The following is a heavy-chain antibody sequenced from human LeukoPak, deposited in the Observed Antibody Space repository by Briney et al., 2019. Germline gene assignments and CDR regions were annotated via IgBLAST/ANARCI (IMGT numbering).Heavy chain of an antibody. Sequence: PSETLSLTCAVYGGSFSGYYWSWIRQPPGKGLEWIGEINHSGSTNYNPSLKSRVTISVDTSKNQFSPKLSSVTAADTAVYYCARRLGYCSNWGQGTLVTVSS. CDR3: ARRLGYCSN. J-gene: IGHJ4*02. D-gene: IGHD2-2*01. CDR1: GGSFSGYY. CDR2: INHSGST. V-gene: IGHV4-34*01.